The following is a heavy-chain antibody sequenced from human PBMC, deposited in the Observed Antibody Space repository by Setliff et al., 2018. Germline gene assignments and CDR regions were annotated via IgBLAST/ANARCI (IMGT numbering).Heavy chain of an antibody. J-gene: IGHJ6*02. CDR3: ARDRTAYTYGLDV. V-gene: IGHV4-61*02. Sequence: SETLSLTCTVSGGSITSGSFYWSWIRQPAGKGLEWIGRIYTSGSTNYNPSLKSRVTISVDTSNNQFVLNLKAVTAADTAVYYCARDRTAYTYGLDVWGQGTTVTVSS. CDR2: IYTSGST. CDR1: GGSITSGSFY. D-gene: IGHD3-16*01.